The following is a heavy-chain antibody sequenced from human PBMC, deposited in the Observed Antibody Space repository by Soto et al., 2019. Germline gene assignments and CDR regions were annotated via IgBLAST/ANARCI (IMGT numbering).Heavy chain of an antibody. Sequence: GGSLRLSCAASGFTFDDYTIHWVRQAPGKGLEWVSLISWDGGSTYYADSVKGRFTISRDNSKNSLYLQMNSLRTEDTALYYCAKDIGPPYGSGRYFSDYYGMDVWGQGTTVTVSS. CDR3: AKDIGPPYGSGRYFSDYYGMDV. D-gene: IGHD3-10*01. J-gene: IGHJ6*02. CDR1: GFTFDDYT. CDR2: ISWDGGST. V-gene: IGHV3-43*01.